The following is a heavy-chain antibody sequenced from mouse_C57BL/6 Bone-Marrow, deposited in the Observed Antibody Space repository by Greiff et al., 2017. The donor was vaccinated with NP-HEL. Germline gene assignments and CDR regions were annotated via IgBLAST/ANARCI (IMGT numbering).Heavy chain of an antibody. Sequence: LQQPGAELVMPGASVKLSCKASGYTFTSYWMHWVKQRPGQGLEWIGEIDPSDSYTNYNQKFKGKSTLTVDKSSSTAYMQLSSLTSEDSAVYYCARAGYGNGSQFAYWGQGTLVTVSA. J-gene: IGHJ3*01. CDR2: IDPSDSYT. V-gene: IGHV1-69*01. CDR1: GYTFTSYW. CDR3: ARAGYGNGSQFAY. D-gene: IGHD2-1*01.